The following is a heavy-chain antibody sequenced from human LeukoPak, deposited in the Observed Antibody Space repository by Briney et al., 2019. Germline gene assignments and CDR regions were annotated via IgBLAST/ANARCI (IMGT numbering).Heavy chain of an antibody. D-gene: IGHD1-26*01. CDR2: IHYTGTT. V-gene: IGHV4-59*08. CDR1: GGSINSHY. J-gene: IGHJ3*02. Sequence: SETLSLTCIVSGGSINSHYWSWIRQAPGKGLEWIGDIHYTGTTKYNPSVKSRVTIAIDTSKNQFSLELSSVTATDTAVYFCATNRVGTYDRPFDIWGQGTMVTVSS. CDR3: ATNRVGTYDRPFDI.